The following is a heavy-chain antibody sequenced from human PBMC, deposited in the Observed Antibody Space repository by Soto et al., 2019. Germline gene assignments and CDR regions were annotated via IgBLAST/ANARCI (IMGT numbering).Heavy chain of an antibody. CDR3: ARGGHKGPFDWLPNYYGMDV. D-gene: IGHD3-9*01. Sequence: SETLSLTCAVYGGSFSGYYWSWIRQPPGKGLEWIGEINHSGSTNYNPSLKSRATISVDTSKNQFSLKLSSVTAADTAVYYCARGGHKGPFDWLPNYYGMDVWGQGTTVTVSS. CDR2: INHSGST. J-gene: IGHJ6*02. V-gene: IGHV4-34*01. CDR1: GGSFSGYY.